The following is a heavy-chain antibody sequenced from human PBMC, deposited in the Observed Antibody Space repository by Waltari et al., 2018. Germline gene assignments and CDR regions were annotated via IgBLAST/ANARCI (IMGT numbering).Heavy chain of an antibody. Sequence: EVQLVESGGGVVQPGGSLRLSCAASGFTFTGHWMSWVRQAPGKGLVWVSRSNREGSSTSYADFVKGRFTISRDNAKNTLYLQMNSLRAEDTAVYYCARNSKDWRSDGGLDYWGQGTLVTVSS. CDR3: ARNSKDWRSDGGLDY. V-gene: IGHV3-74*01. CDR2: SNREGSST. D-gene: IGHD3-16*01. CDR1: GFTFTGHW. J-gene: IGHJ4*02.